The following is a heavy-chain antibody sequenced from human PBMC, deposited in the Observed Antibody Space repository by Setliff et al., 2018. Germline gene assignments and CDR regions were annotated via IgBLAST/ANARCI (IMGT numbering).Heavy chain of an antibody. J-gene: IGHJ3*02. CDR3: ARVRWDRESFDI. CDR1: GGSVGSDFSY. V-gene: IGHV4-61*10. D-gene: IGHD1-26*01. CDR2: IYYSGTT. Sequence: SETLSLTCTVSGGSVGSDFSYWTWIRQPAGKGPEWIGYIYYSGTTYSNPTLKSRVTISVDTSKSQFSLNLISVTAADTAIYYCARVRWDRESFDIWGQGTMVTVSS.